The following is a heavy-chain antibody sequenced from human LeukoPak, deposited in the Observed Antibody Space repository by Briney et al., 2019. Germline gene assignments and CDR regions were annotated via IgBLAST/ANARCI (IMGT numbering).Heavy chain of an antibody. D-gene: IGHD2-2*01. J-gene: IGHJ3*02. CDR2: ISGSGGST. CDR3: ATQPAGHAFDI. Sequence: GGSLRLSCAASGFTFSSYAMSWVRRAPGRGLEWVSAISGSGGSTYYADSVKGRFTISRDNSKNTLYLQMNSLRAEDTAVYYCATQPAGHAFDIWGQGTMVTVSS. V-gene: IGHV3-23*01. CDR1: GFTFSSYA.